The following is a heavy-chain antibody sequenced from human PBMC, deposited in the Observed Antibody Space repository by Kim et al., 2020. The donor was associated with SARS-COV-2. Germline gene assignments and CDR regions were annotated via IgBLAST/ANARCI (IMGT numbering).Heavy chain of an antibody. V-gene: IGHV3-30*18. J-gene: IGHJ6*02. CDR2: ISYDGSNK. Sequence: GGSLRLSCAASGFTFSSYGMHWVRQAPGKGLEWVAVISYDGSNKYYADSVKGRFTISRDNSKNTLYLQMNSLRAEDTAVYYCAKDSSMIVGIYYYYGMDVWGQGTTVTVSS. CDR3: AKDSSMIVGIYYYYGMDV. CDR1: GFTFSSYG. D-gene: IGHD3-22*01.